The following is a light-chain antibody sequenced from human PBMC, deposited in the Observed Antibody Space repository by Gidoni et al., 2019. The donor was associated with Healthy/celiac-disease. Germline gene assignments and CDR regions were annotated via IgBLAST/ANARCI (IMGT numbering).Light chain of an antibody. Sequence: IKMTQSPSSLSASVGDRVTITCQASQDISNYLNWYPQKPGKAPKLLIYDASTLKTGVPSRFSGSGSVTDFTFTISSLHPEDFATYYCQQYDTLPLTFGGGTKVEIK. CDR3: QQYDTLPLT. V-gene: IGKV1-33*01. CDR2: DAS. J-gene: IGKJ4*01. CDR1: QDISNY.